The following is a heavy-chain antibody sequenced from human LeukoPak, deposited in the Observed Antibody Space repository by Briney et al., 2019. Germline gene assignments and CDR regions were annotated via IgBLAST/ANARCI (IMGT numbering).Heavy chain of an antibody. CDR3: ARGRGTSGSNMDFYYYYYMDV. Sequence: ASVKVSCKASGYIFTDYAIHWLRQAPGQRPEWVGWMNAGNGNTKYSQKFQGRITLIRDTSAATAYMELSSLRHDDLAVYYCARGRGTSGSNMDFYYYYYMDVWGKGTTATVSS. CDR1: GYIFTDYA. CDR2: MNAGNGNT. V-gene: IGHV1-3*01. J-gene: IGHJ6*03. D-gene: IGHD2-15*01.